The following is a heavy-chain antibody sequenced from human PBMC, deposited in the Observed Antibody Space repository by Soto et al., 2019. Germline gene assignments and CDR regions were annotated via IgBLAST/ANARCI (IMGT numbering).Heavy chain of an antibody. J-gene: IGHJ6*02. V-gene: IGHV1-69*01. CDR2: IIPIFGTA. CDR1: GGTFSSYA. D-gene: IGHD3-3*01. CDR3: ARWQRSSGVVIDYYFGMDV. Sequence: QVQLVQSGAEVKKPGSSVKVSCKASGGTFSSYAISWVRQAPGQGLEWMGGIIPIFGTANYAQKFQGRVTITADETTSTAYMELSSLRSEDTAVYYCARWQRSSGVVIDYYFGMDVWGQGTTVTVSS.